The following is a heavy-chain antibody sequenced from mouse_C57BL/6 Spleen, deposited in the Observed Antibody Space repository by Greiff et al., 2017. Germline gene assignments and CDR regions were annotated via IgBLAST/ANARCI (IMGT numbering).Heavy chain of an antibody. J-gene: IGHJ2*01. CDR3: ARGDYYGSRGFDY. Sequence: EVQLVESGPGLVKPSQSLSLTCSVTGYSITSGYYWNWIRQFPGNKLEWMGYISYDGSNNYNPSLKNRISITRDTSKNQFFLKLNSVTTEDTATYYCARGDYYGSRGFDYWGQGTTLTVSS. V-gene: IGHV3-6*01. D-gene: IGHD1-1*01. CDR1: GYSITSGYY. CDR2: ISYDGSN.